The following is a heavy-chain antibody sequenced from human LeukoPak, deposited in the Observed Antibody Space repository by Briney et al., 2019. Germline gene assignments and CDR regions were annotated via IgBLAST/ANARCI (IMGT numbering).Heavy chain of an antibody. D-gene: IGHD3-22*01. J-gene: IGHJ4*02. CDR2: ISGSGVST. V-gene: IGHV3-23*01. Sequence: GGSLRLSCAASGFTFSSYAMSWVRQAPGKGLEWVSAISGSGVSTYYADSVKGRFTISRDNSKNTLYLQMNSLRAEDTAVYYCAKDNYYDSSGYPDYWGQGTLVTVSS. CDR1: GFTFSSYA. CDR3: AKDNYYDSSGYPDY.